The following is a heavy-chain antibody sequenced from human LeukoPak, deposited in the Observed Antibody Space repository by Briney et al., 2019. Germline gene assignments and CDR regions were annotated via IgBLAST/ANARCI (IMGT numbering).Heavy chain of an antibody. CDR1: GYSISSGYF. V-gene: IGHV4-38-2*02. J-gene: IGHJ4*02. CDR3: ARGPSMGHGYSYGYQRRGIDY. CDR2: IYHSGST. Sequence: PSETLSLTCTVSGYSISSGYFWGWIRQSPGKGLEWIGSIYHSGSTYYSPSLKSRVTISVDTSKNQFSLKLSSVTAADTAVYYCARGPSMGHGYSYGYQRRGIDYWGQGTLVTVSS. D-gene: IGHD5-18*01.